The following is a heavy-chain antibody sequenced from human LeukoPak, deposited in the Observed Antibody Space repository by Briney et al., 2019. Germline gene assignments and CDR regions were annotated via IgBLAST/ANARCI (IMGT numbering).Heavy chain of an antibody. CDR1: GFTFSSYG. CDR3: AKGVYAYGGSSIYYHYYMDG. V-gene: IGHV3-23*01. J-gene: IGHJ6*03. Sequence: GGSLRLSCAASGFTFSSYGISWVRQAPGKGLEWVSGVSGSGDSTYYADSVKGRFTISRDNSENTLYLQMTSLRAEDTALYYCAKGVYAYGGSSIYYHYYMDGWGKGTTVTVYS. D-gene: IGHD4-23*01. CDR2: VSGSGDST.